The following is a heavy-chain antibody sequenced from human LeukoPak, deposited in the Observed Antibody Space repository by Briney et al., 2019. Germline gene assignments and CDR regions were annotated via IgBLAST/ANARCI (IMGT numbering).Heavy chain of an antibody. CDR3: ARDPYGSGRSVSLDAFDI. V-gene: IGHV4-39*07. J-gene: IGHJ3*02. D-gene: IGHD3-10*01. CDR2: IYHSGST. Sequence: SETLSLTCTVSGGSISSSSYYWGWIRQPPGKGLEWIGSIYHSGSTYYNPSLKSRVTISVDTSKNQFSLKLSSVTAADTAVYYCARDPYGSGRSVSLDAFDIWGQGTMVTVSS. CDR1: GGSISSSSYY.